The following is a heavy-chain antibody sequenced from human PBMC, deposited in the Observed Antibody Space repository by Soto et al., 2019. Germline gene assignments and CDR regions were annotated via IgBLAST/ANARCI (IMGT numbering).Heavy chain of an antibody. CDR3: VLEVRAKSFDH. J-gene: IGHJ4*02. V-gene: IGHV3-23*01. CDR2: IISSGGST. CDR1: GFTFSDYG. Sequence: GGSLRLSCAVSGFTFSDYGMRWVRQGPGKGLEWVSTIISSGGSTYYADSVKGRFTISRDNSKNTLYLQMNSLRAKDTAIYYCVLEVRAKSFDHWGQGTLVTVSS.